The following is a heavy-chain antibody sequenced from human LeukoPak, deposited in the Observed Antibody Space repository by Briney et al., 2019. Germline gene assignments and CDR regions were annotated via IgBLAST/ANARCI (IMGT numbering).Heavy chain of an antibody. Sequence: PSETLSLTCTVSGGSISSYYWSWIRQPPGKGLAWIGYIYYSGSTNYNPSLKSRVTISVDTSKNQFSLKLSSVTAADTAVYYCARGIATINWFDPWGQGTLVTVSS. CDR3: ARGIATINWFDP. CDR1: GGSISSYY. V-gene: IGHV4-59*01. CDR2: IYYSGST. J-gene: IGHJ5*02.